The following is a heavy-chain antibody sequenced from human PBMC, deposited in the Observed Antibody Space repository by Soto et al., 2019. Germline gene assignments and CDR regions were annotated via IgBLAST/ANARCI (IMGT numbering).Heavy chain of an antibody. J-gene: IGHJ5*02. CDR3: AKDKLDSGSSMGNWFDP. Sequence: PGGSLRLSCAASGFTFRKYAMNWVRQAPGKGLEWVSSISDSGATTYYADSVKGRFTISRDNSENALYPQMNSLRAEDTAVYYCAKDKLDSGSSMGNWFDPWGQGTLVTVSS. CDR1: GFTFRKYA. D-gene: IGHD3-10*01. V-gene: IGHV3-23*01. CDR2: ISDSGATT.